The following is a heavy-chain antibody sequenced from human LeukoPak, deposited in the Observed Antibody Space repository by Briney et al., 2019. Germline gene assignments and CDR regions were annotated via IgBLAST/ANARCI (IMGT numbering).Heavy chain of an antibody. V-gene: IGHV3-15*01. D-gene: IGHD6-13*01. J-gene: IGHJ4*02. CDR3: TPGHYSSL. CDR1: GLTFSNAY. Sequence: GGSLRLSCAASGLTFSNAYMRWVRQAPGKGLEWVGLIKSETDGGTADYAAPVKGRFSISRDDSRNTLYLEMNSLKTEDTAVYYCTPGHYSSLWGQGTLVTVSS. CDR2: IKSETDGGTA.